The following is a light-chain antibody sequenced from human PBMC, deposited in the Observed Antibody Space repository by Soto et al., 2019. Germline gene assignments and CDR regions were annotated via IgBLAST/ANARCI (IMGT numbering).Light chain of an antibody. J-gene: IGKJ4*01. CDR3: QQYNNWTVP. Sequence: EIVMTQSPATLSVSPGERVTFSCRASQSVTSSLAWYQHKPGQAPRLLISGASTGATGIPARFSGSGSGTEFTLTINSLQSEDFAIYYCQQYNNWTVPFGGGTKVDIX. V-gene: IGKV3-15*01. CDR2: GAS. CDR1: QSVTSS.